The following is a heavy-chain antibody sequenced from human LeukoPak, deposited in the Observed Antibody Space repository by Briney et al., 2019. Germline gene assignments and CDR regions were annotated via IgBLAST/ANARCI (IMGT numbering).Heavy chain of an antibody. D-gene: IGHD1-26*01. J-gene: IGHJ4*02. Sequence: ASVKVSCKASGYTFTSYAMHWARQAPGQRLEWMGWINAGNGNTKYSQKFQGRVTITRDTSASTAYMELSSLRSDDTAVYYCARRQSGSYSIDYWGQGTLVTVSS. CDR1: GYTFTSYA. V-gene: IGHV1-3*01. CDR3: ARRQSGSYSIDY. CDR2: INAGNGNT.